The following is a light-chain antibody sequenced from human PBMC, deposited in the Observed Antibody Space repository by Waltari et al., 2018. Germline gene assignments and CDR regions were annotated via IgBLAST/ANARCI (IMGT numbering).Light chain of an antibody. J-gene: IGLJ2*01. CDR1: TNDVVGYNY. V-gene: IGLV2-8*01. Sequence: QSALTQPPPASGSPGQSVTISCTGTTNDVVGYNYVSWYQQHPDKAPKLIIYEVKTRPSGVPDRFSGSKSDNTASLTVSGLQAGDEADYYCSSYAGSNTVIFGGGTKLTVL. CDR3: SSYAGSNTVI. CDR2: EVK.